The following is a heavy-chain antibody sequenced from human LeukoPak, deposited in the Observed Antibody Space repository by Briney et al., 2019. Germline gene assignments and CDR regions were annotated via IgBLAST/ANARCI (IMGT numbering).Heavy chain of an antibody. J-gene: IGHJ4*02. V-gene: IGHV1-2*02. CDR1: GYIFTGYY. CDR2: VNPNSGGT. D-gene: IGHD6-19*01. Sequence: ASVKVSCTASGYIFTGYYIHWVRQAPGQGLEWMGWVNPNSGGTNYAQKFQGRVTMTRDTSISTAYMQLSRLRSDDTAVYYCAREYNSGLIEVDYWGQGTLVTVSS. CDR3: AREYNSGLIEVDY.